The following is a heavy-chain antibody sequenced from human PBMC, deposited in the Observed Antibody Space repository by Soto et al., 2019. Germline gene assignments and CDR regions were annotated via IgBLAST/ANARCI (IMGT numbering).Heavy chain of an antibody. CDR1: GGSISSYY. D-gene: IGHD5-12*01. CDR2: IYYSGST. V-gene: IGHV4-59*01. Sequence: SGTLSLTCTVSGGSISSYYWSWIRQPPGKGLEWIGYIYYSGSTNYNPSLKSRVTISVDTSKNQFSLKLSSVTAADTAVYYCARDLGDGYNFDWFDPWGQGTLVTVSS. J-gene: IGHJ5*02. CDR3: ARDLGDGYNFDWFDP.